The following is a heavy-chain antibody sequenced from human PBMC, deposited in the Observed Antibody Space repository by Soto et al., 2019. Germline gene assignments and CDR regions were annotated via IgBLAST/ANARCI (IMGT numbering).Heavy chain of an antibody. CDR1: GGPFNGYY. V-gene: IGHV4-34*01. D-gene: IGHD2-21*01. CDR2: INHSGSG. CDR3: ARVVRGWHPHFDS. J-gene: IGHJ4*02. Sequence: SETLSLTCAAYGGPFNGYYWSWIRQPPGKGLEWIGEINHSGSGNYNPSLKSRVTTSLDTSKSQFSLKLDSVTAADTAVYYCARVVRGWHPHFDSWGQGTLVTVSS.